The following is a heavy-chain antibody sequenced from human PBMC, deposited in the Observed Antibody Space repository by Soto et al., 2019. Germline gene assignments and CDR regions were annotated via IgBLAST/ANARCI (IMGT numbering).Heavy chain of an antibody. CDR3: ARDPSRRGYDSSGYRDYFDY. Sequence: SVKVSCKASGGSFSSYAISWVRQAPGQGLEWMGGIIPIFGTANYAQKFQGRVTITADESTSTAYMELSSLRSEDTAAYYCARDPSRRGYDSSGYRDYFDYWGQGTLVTVSS. D-gene: IGHD3-22*01. CDR1: GGSFSSYA. V-gene: IGHV1-69*13. CDR2: IIPIFGTA. J-gene: IGHJ4*02.